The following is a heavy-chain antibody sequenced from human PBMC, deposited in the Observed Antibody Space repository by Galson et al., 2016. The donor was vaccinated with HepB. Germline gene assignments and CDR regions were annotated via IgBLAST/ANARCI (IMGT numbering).Heavy chain of an antibody. Sequence: SLRLSCAASGFTFSSYWMTWVRQAPGKGLVCVSRISEDGRATNYADSVKGRFAISRDNAKNTLYLQMNSLSAEDTAIYYCARVFPARCSGRSCFSEGAFDIWGQGTMVIVSS. J-gene: IGHJ3*02. CDR1: GFTFSSYW. V-gene: IGHV3-74*01. CDR2: ISEDGRAT. CDR3: ARVFPARCSGRSCFSEGAFDI. D-gene: IGHD2-15*01.